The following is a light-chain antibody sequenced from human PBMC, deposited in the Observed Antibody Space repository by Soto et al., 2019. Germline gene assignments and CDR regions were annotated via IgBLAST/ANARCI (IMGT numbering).Light chain of an antibody. J-gene: IGKJ4*01. CDR1: QSVGRNY. CDR3: QQYAISPLT. Sequence: EIVLTQSPGTLSLSPGASATLSCRASQSVGRNYLAWFQHKPDQAPRLLIYDASNRATGVPDRFSGSGSGTDFTLSVTSLEAEDLAVYYCQQYAISPLTFGGGTTVDIK. CDR2: DAS. V-gene: IGKV3-20*01.